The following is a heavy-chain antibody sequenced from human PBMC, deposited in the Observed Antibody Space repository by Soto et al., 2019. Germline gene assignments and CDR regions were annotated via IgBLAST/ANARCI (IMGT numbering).Heavy chain of an antibody. CDR1: GFTFSQWW. CDR2: IKGDGSTT. Sequence: GGSVRLSCAASGFTFSQWWMHWVRQTPGRGLVWVSHIKGDGSTTNYADSVKGRFTISRDNAKNTLYLQMNSLRAEDTGVYYCARDYVSGSPTYWGQGTLVTVSS. J-gene: IGHJ4*02. V-gene: IGHV3-74*01. CDR3: ARDYVSGSPTY. D-gene: IGHD5-12*01.